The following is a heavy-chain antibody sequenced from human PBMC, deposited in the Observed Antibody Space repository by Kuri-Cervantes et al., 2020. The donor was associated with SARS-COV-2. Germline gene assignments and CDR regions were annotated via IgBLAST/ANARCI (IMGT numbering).Heavy chain of an antibody. J-gene: IGHJ1*01. CDR3: ATESRPTHGYFQH. Sequence: ASVKVSCKASGYTFTYRYLHWVRQAPGKGLEWMGGFDPEDGETIYAQKFQGRVTMTEDTSTDTAYMELSSLRSEDTAVYYCATESRPTHGYFQHWGQGTLVTVSS. CDR2: FDPEDGET. CDR1: GYTFTYRY. V-gene: IGHV1-24*01.